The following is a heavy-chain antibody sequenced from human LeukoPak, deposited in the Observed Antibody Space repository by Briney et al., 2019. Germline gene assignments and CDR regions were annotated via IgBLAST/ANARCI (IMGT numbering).Heavy chain of an antibody. J-gene: IGHJ6*03. Sequence: SETLSLTCTVSGGSISSYYWSWIRQPPGKGLEWIGYIYYSGSTNYNPSLKSRVTISVDTSKNQFSLKLSSVTAADTAVYYCARSDGYCSSTSCYGEYYYYMDVWGKGTTVTVSS. CDR1: GGSISSYY. CDR2: IYYSGST. D-gene: IGHD2-2*03. V-gene: IGHV4-59*01. CDR3: ARSDGYCSSTSCYGEYYYYMDV.